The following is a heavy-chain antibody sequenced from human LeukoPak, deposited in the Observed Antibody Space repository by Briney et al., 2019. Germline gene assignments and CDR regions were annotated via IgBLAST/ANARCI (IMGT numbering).Heavy chain of an antibody. CDR3: ARSRVWSDYWGYFDY. V-gene: IGHV4-34*01. Sequence: SETLTLTCAVYGGSFSGYYWSWIRQPPGKGLEWIGEINHSGSTNYNPSLKSRVTISVDTSKNQFSLKLSSVTAADTAVYYCARSRVWSDYWGYFDYWGQGTLVTVS. CDR1: GGSFSGYY. J-gene: IGHJ4*02. CDR2: INHSGST. D-gene: IGHD3-3*01.